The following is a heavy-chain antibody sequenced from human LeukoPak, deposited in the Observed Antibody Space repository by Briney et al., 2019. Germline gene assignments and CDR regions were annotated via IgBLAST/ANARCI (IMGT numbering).Heavy chain of an antibody. Sequence: SETLSLTCTVSGGSVSSGSYYWSWIRQPPGKGLEWIGYIYYSGSTNYNPSLKSRVTLSVDTSRNQFSLKLISVTAADTAVYYCARGRKKADGIGPPRKGGYFDYWGQGTLVTVSS. CDR2: IYYSGST. CDR1: GGSVSSGSYY. V-gene: IGHV4-61*01. D-gene: IGHD3-16*01. J-gene: IGHJ4*02. CDR3: ARGRKKADGIGPPRKGGYFDY.